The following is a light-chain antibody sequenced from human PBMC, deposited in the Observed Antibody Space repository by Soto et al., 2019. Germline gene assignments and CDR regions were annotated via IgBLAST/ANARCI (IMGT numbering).Light chain of an antibody. CDR3: CSYAGSATSV. J-gene: IGLJ1*01. CDR1: TTDVGSYNL. Sequence: QSALTQPASVSGSPGQSLTISCTGTTTDVGSYNLVSWYQHHPGKAPKLIIYEGTKRPSGVSYRFSGSKSGTSASLTISGLQAEDEADYFCCSYAGSATSVFGTGTKVTVL. CDR2: EGT. V-gene: IGLV2-23*01.